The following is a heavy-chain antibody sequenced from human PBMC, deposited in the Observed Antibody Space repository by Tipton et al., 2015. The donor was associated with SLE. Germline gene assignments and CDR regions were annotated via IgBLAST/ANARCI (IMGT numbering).Heavy chain of an antibody. CDR2: ISGNSGSK. Sequence: SLRLSCGTSGFIFEDYAMHWVRQVPGKGLEWVSGISGNSGSKVYVESVKGRFTISRDNTRNARYLEMDSLRPEDTALYYCAKDSGDFWSGSYPLLDFYAMDVWGQGTTVTVSS. V-gene: IGHV3-9*01. J-gene: IGHJ6*02. CDR1: GFIFEDYA. CDR3: AKDSGDFWSGSYPLLDFYAMDV. D-gene: IGHD3-3*01.